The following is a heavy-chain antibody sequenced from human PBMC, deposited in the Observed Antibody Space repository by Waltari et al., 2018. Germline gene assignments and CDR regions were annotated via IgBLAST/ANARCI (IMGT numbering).Heavy chain of an antibody. Sequence: QVQLVQSGAEVKKPGSSVKVSCTASGGTFSRYASRWVRRAPGQGLEWMGGIIPIFGTANYAQKFQGRVTITADESTSTAYMELSSLRSEDTAVYYCARDEDEGPGGSPAGYWGQGTLVTVSS. CDR2: IIPIFGTA. V-gene: IGHV1-69*01. CDR1: GGTFSRYA. D-gene: IGHD3-16*01. J-gene: IGHJ4*02. CDR3: ARDEDEGPGGSPAGY.